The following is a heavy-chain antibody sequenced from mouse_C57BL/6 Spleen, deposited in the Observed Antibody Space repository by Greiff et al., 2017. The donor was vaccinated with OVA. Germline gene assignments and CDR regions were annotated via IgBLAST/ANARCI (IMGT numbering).Heavy chain of an antibody. CDR2: IYPRSGNT. Sequence: QVQLQQSGAELARPGASVKLSCKASGYTFTSYGISWVKQRTGQGLEWIGEIYPRSGNTYYNEKFKGKATLTADKSSSTAYMELRSLTSEDSAVYFCARGWDYDAAYWGQGTLVTVSA. J-gene: IGHJ3*01. CDR3: ARGWDYDAAY. V-gene: IGHV1-81*01. CDR1: GYTFTSYG. D-gene: IGHD2-4*01.